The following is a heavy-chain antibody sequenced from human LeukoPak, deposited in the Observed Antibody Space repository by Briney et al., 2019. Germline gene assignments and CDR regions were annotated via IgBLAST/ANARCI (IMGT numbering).Heavy chain of an antibody. D-gene: IGHD3-10*01. J-gene: IGHJ4*02. CDR1: GFTFSSYW. V-gene: IGHV3-7*01. CDR3: ARALMVRGVEFAY. Sequence: PGGSLRLSCAASGFTFSSYWMSWVRQAPGKGLEGVANIKEDESEKYYVDSVKGRFSISRDNAKNSLYLQMNSLIAEDTAVYYCARALMVRGVEFAYWGQGNLVTVSS. CDR2: IKEDESEK.